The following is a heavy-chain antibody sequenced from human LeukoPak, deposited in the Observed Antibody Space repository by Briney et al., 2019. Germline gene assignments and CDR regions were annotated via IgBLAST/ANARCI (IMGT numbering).Heavy chain of an antibody. CDR1: GGSISSGGYY. D-gene: IGHD3-22*01. V-gene: IGHV4-31*03. J-gene: IGHJ4*02. CDR3: ARGLTYYYDSSGYSYSDRFDY. CDR2: IYYSGST. Sequence: PSQTLSLTCTVSGGSISSGGYYWSWIRQHPGKGLEWIGYIYYSGSTYYNPSLKSRVTISVDTSKNQFSLKLSSVTAADTAVYYCARGLTYYYDSSGYSYSDRFDYWGQGTLVTVSS.